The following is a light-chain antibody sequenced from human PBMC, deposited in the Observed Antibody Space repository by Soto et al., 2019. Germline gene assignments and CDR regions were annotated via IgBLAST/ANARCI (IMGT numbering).Light chain of an antibody. CDR1: SSDVGAYNY. J-gene: IGLJ2*01. CDR3: SSYAGSNNLV. Sequence: QSALTQPPSASRSPGQSVTISCTGTSSDVGAYNYVSWYQQHPGKAPKLMIYDVSKRPSGVPDRFSGSKSGNTASLTVSGLQAEDEADYYCSSYAGSNNLVFGGGTKLTVL. CDR2: DVS. V-gene: IGLV2-8*02.